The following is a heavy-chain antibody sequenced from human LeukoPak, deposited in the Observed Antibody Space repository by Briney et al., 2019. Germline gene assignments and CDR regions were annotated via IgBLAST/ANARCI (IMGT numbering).Heavy chain of an antibody. D-gene: IGHD3-9*01. V-gene: IGHV4-59*01. J-gene: IGHJ4*02. CDR3: ARDRHDDMGVGNFDY. CDR2: IYYSGST. CDR1: GGSISSYY. Sequence: PSQTLSLTCTVSGGSISSYYWSWIRQPPGKGLEWIGYIYYSGSTNYSPSLKSRVTISVDTSKNQFSLKLSSVTAADTAVYYCARDRHDDMGVGNFDYWGQGTLVTVSS.